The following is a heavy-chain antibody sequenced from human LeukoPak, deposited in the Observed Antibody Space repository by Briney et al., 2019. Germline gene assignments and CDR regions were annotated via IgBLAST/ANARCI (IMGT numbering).Heavy chain of an antibody. CDR3: EIYTGYDSF. CDR1: GYRFVGFY. D-gene: IGHD5-12*01. J-gene: IGHJ4*02. V-gene: IGHV1-8*02. Sequence: GASVKVSCKTSGYRFVGFYMHWVRQAPGQGLEWMGWMSPDSGYTGYAQTFQGRVSLTRNTSVSTAFTELSSLRSEDTAVYYCEIYTGYDSFWGQGTLVTVSS. CDR2: MSPDSGYT.